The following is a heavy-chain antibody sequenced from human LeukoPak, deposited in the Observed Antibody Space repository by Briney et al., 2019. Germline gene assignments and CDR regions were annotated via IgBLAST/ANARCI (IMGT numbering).Heavy chain of an antibody. V-gene: IGHV3-7*01. Sequence: GGSLGLSCTASGFTFSNYYMSWVRQAPGKGLEWVANIKQDGSEKYYVDSVKGRFTISRDNAKNALYLQMNSLRAEDTAVYHWARGTAGPDQWGQGNLVTVSS. CDR2: IKQDGSEK. CDR3: ARGTAGPDQ. J-gene: IGHJ4*01. CDR1: GFTFSNYY.